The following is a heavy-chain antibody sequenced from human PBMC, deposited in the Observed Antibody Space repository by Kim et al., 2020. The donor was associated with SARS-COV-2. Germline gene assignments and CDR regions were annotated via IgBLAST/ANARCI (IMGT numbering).Heavy chain of an antibody. Sequence: GGSLRLSCAASGFTFSNAWMSWVRQAPGKGLEWVGRIKSKTDGGTTDYAAPVKGRFTISRDDSKNTLYLQMNSLKTEDTAVYYCTTLLRYFYWLAVKCYYYVMDVWGQGTTVTVSS. CDR1: GFTFSNAW. D-gene: IGHD3-9*01. J-gene: IGHJ6*02. CDR3: TTLLRYFYWLAVKCYYYVMDV. V-gene: IGHV3-15*01. CDR2: IKSKTDGGTT.